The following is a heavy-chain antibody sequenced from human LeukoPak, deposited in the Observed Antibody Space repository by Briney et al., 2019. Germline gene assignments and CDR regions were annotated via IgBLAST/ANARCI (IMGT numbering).Heavy chain of an antibody. CDR1: GGSINNYY. D-gene: IGHD6-13*01. CDR3: ARGYSSSWYPGIRYFQH. V-gene: IGHV4-39*07. Sequence: PSETLSLTCTVSGGSINNYYWSWIRQPPGKGLEWIGSIYYSGSTYYNPSLKSRVTISVDTSKNQFSLKLSSVTAAGTAVYYCARGYSSSWYPGIRYFQHWGQGTLVTVSS. J-gene: IGHJ1*01. CDR2: IYYSGST.